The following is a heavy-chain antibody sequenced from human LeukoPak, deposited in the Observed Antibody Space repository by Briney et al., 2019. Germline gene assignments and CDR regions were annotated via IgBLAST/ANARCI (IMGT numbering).Heavy chain of an antibody. Sequence: GRSLTLSCAASGFTFSSNVMHWVRQVPGKGLEWVAVIWYDGFNKYYADSVKGRFTISRDNSKNTLYLQMNSLRAEDTAVHYCARLAGSRYPWYLDLGGRGTLVTVSS. CDR2: IWYDGFNK. CDR1: GFTFSSNV. D-gene: IGHD3-16*02. V-gene: IGHV3-33*01. J-gene: IGHJ2*01. CDR3: ARLAGSRYPWYLDL.